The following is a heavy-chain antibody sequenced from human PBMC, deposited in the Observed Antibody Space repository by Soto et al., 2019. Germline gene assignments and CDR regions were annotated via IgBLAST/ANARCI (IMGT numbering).Heavy chain of an antibody. CDR3: ARADWDTTMEPQFDY. CDR2: IIPIFGTA. V-gene: IGHV1-69*01. CDR1: GGTFSSYA. D-gene: IGHD5-18*01. Sequence: QVQLVQSGAEVKKPGSSVKVSCKASGGTFSSYAISWVRQAPGQGLEWMGGIIPIFGTANYARKFQGRVTITADESTSTAYMELRSLRSEDTAVYYCARADWDTTMEPQFDYWGQGTLVTVSS. J-gene: IGHJ4*02.